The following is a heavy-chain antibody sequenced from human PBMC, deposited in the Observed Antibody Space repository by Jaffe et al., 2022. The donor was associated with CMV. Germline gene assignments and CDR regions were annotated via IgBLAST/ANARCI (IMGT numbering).Heavy chain of an antibody. V-gene: IGHV3-30*18. CDR2: ISYDGSNK. CDR3: AKDLLGGYVATFYFDY. D-gene: IGHD5-12*01. J-gene: IGHJ4*02. CDR1: GFTFSSYG. Sequence: QVQLVESGGGVVQPGRSLRLSCAASGFTFSSYGMHWVRQAPGKGLEWVAVISYDGSNKYYADSVKGRFTISRDNSKNTLYLQMNSLRAEDTAVYYCAKDLLGGYVATFYFDYWGQGTLVTVSS.